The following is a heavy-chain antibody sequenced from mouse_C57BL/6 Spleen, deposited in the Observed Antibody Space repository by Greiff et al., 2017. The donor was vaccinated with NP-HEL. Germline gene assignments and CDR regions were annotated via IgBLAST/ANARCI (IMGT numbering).Heavy chain of an antibody. D-gene: IGHD2-4*01. V-gene: IGHV5-12*01. CDR3: ARPLYDYDDYYAMDY. CDR1: GFTFSDYY. J-gene: IGHJ4*01. Sequence: DVQLQESGGGLVQPGGSLKLSCAASGFTFSDYYMYWVRQTPEKRLEWVAYISNGGGSTYYPDTVKGRFTISRDNAKNTLYLQMSRLKSEDTAMYYCARPLYDYDDYYAMDYWGQGTSVTVSS. CDR2: ISNGGGST.